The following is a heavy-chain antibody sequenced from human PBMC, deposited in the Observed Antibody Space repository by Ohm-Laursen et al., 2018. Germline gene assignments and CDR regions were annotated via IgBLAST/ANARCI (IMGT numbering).Heavy chain of an antibody. Sequence: ASVKVSCKASGYTFTSYDINWVRQATGQGLGWMGWINPNSGNTGYAQKFQGRVTMTRNTSISTAYMELSSLRSEDTAVYYCARGGTGLDYYYYGMDVWGQGTTVTVSS. CDR3: ARGGTGLDYYYYGMDV. CDR2: INPNSGNT. V-gene: IGHV1-8*01. CDR1: GYTFTSYD. J-gene: IGHJ6*02.